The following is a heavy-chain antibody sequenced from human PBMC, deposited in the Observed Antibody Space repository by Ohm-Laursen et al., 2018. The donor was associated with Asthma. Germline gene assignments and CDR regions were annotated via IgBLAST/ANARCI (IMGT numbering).Heavy chain of an antibody. Sequence: ASVKVSCKASAYTFTGYYMHWVRQAPGQGLEWMGRINLNSGGTNYAPKFQGRVTMTRDTSISTAYMGLSRLRSDDTAVYYCARRAQSGYLYGMDVWGQGTTVTVSS. CDR1: AYTFTGYY. CDR2: INLNSGGT. CDR3: ARRAQSGYLYGMDV. D-gene: IGHD3-22*01. V-gene: IGHV1-2*06. J-gene: IGHJ6*02.